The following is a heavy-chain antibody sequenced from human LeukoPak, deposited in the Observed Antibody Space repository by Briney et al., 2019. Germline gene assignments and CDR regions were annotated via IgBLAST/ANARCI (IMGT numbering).Heavy chain of an antibody. D-gene: IGHD2-21*01. Sequence: GGSLRLSCAASGFTFSSYWMSWVRQAPGKGLEWVANIKQDGSEKYYVDSVKGRFTISRDNAKNTLYLQMNSLRAEDTAVYYCARGGEVEYFDYWGQGTLVTVSS. CDR1: GFTFSSYW. CDR3: ARGGEVEYFDY. J-gene: IGHJ4*02. CDR2: IKQDGSEK. V-gene: IGHV3-7*01.